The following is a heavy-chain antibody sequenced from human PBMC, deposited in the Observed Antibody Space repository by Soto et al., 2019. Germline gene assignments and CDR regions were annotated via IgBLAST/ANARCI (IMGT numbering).Heavy chain of an antibody. Sequence: SETLSLTCTVSGGSISNYYWSWIRQPAGKXLEWIGRIYTGGSTNYNPSLKSRVTMSTDTSKNQFSLRLTSVTAADTAVYYCARASVGPPGGGSWIMPFDYWGQGALVTVSS. CDR2: IYTGGST. CDR1: GGSISNYY. CDR3: ARASVGPPGGGSWIMPFDY. J-gene: IGHJ4*02. V-gene: IGHV4-4*07. D-gene: IGHD2-15*01.